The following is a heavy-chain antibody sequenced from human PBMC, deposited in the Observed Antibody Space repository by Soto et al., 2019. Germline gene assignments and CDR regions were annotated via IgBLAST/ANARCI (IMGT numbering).Heavy chain of an antibody. D-gene: IGHD6-13*01. Sequence: SETLSLTCAVYVGSFSGYYWSWIRQPPGKGLEWIGEINHSGSTNYNPSLKSRVTISVDTSKNQFSLKLSSVTAADTAVYYCARGYSSSWLYYFDYWGQGTLVTVSS. CDR2: INHSGST. J-gene: IGHJ4*02. V-gene: IGHV4-34*01. CDR3: ARGYSSSWLYYFDY. CDR1: VGSFSGYY.